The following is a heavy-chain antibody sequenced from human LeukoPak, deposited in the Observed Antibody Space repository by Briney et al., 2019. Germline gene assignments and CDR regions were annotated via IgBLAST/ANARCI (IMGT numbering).Heavy chain of an antibody. CDR1: GGTFSSYA. CDR2: IIPIFGTA. J-gene: IGHJ4*02. D-gene: IGHD3-9*01. V-gene: IGHV1-69*06. CDR3: AISNYDILTGYWLAFDY. Sequence: SVTVSFKASGGTFSSYAISWVRQAPGQGLEWMGGIIPIFGTANYAQKFQGRVTITADKSTSTAYMELSSLRSEDTAVYYCAISNYDILTGYWLAFDYWGQGTLVTVSS.